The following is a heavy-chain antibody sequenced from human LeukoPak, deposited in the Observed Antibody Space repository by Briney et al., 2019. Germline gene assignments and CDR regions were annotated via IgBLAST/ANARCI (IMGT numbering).Heavy chain of an antibody. CDR3: ARDAGGAFGNYVNYFDY. CDR2: IWYDGTNI. CDR1: GLILSSYG. V-gene: IGHV3-33*01. Sequence: GGSLRLSCAAPGLILSSYGIHWVRQAPGKGLEWVAVIWYDGTNIYYGDSVKGRFSISRDNSKNTVYLQMDSLRAEDTAVYYCARDAGGAFGNYVNYFDYWGQGTLVTVSS. D-gene: IGHD4-11*01. J-gene: IGHJ4*02.